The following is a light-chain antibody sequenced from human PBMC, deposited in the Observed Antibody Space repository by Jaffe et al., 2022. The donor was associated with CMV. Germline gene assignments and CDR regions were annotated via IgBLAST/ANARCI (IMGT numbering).Light chain of an antibody. CDR1: SGHSYYSSYA. Sequence: QLVLTQSPSASASLGASVKLTCTLSSGHSYYSSYAIAWHQQQPDKGPRYLMSVNSDGSHNKGDGIPDRFSGSSSGSERYLTISSLQSEDEADYYCQAWGTGIPIFGSGTKVTVL. CDR3: QAWGTGIPI. V-gene: IGLV4-69*01. CDR2: VNSDGSH. J-gene: IGLJ1*01.